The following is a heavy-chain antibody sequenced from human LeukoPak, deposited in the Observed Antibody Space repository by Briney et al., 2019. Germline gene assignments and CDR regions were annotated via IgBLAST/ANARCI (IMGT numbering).Heavy chain of an antibody. Sequence: SVKVSCKASGGTFSSYAISWVRQAPGQGLEWMGGIIPIFGTANYAQKFQGRVTITADESTSTAYMELSSLRSEDTAVYYCARDRRGSVVVTAIRYYYYMDVWGKGTTVTVSS. D-gene: IGHD2-21*02. CDR2: IIPIFGTA. J-gene: IGHJ6*03. CDR1: GGTFSSYA. V-gene: IGHV1-69*13. CDR3: ARDRRGSVVVTAIRYYYYMDV.